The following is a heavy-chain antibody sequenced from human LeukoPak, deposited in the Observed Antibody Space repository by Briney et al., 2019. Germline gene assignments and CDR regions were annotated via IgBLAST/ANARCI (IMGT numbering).Heavy chain of an antibody. CDR2: ISSSSSYI. CDR1: GFTFSSYS. CDR3: ARDPRRGMEWFGVGYMDV. V-gene: IGHV3-21*01. Sequence: PGRSLRLSCAASGFTFSSYSMNWVRQAPGKGLEWVSSISSSSSYIYYADSVKGRFTISRDNAKNSLYLQMNSLRAEDTAVYYCARDPRRGMEWFGVGYMDVWGKGTTVTISS. D-gene: IGHD3-10*01. J-gene: IGHJ6*03.